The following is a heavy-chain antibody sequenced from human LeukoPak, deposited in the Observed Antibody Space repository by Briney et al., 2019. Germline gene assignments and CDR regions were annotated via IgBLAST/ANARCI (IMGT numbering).Heavy chain of an antibody. CDR1: GYSISSGYY. CDR2: IYYSGST. V-gene: IGHV4-38-2*02. D-gene: IGHD6-13*01. Sequence: SETLSLTCTVSGYSISSGYYWGWIRQPPGKGLEWIGYIYYSGSTNYNPSLKSRVTISVDTSKNQFSLKLSSVTAADTAVYYCARGRSFLVWGYWGQGTLVTVSS. J-gene: IGHJ4*02. CDR3: ARGRSFLVWGY.